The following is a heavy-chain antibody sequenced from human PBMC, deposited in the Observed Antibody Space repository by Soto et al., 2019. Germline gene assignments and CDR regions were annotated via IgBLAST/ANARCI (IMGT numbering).Heavy chain of an antibody. V-gene: IGHV3-23*01. CDR1: GFTFNPYA. D-gene: IGHD1-26*01. Sequence: GGSLRLSCAASGFTFNPYAMNWVRQAPGKGLEWVSTFSGDGGGTYYADSVKGRFTISRDNSKNTLYLQMNSLRTEDTAVYYCAKNIMGPNTAFDSWGQGTLVTVSS. CDR3: AKNIMGPNTAFDS. CDR2: FSGDGGGT. J-gene: IGHJ4*02.